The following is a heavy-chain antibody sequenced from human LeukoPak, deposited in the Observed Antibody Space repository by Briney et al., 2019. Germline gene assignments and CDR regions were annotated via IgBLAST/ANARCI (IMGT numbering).Heavy chain of an antibody. D-gene: IGHD6-13*01. CDR1: GSTFSSYA. J-gene: IGHJ4*02. CDR2: ISGSGGST. V-gene: IGHV3-23*01. Sequence: GGSLKPSLAAPGSTFSSYAMSGVGQAPGKGLEWVSAISGSGGSTYYADSVKGRFTISRDNSKNTLYLQMNSLRAEDTAVYYCARGIAAAGIPVDYWGQGTLVTVSS. CDR3: ARGIAAAGIPVDY.